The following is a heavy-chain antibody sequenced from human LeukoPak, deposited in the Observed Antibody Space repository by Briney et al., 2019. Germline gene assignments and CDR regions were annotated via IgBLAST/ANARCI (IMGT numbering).Heavy chain of an antibody. D-gene: IGHD3/OR15-3a*01. V-gene: IGHV3-48*01. CDR1: GFTFSSYD. J-gene: IGHJ4*02. CDR2: ITGSISSI. CDR3: ARTGLGLYSFDY. Sequence: GGSLRLSCAASGFTFSSYDMNWVRQAPGKGLEWVSYITGSISSIHYADSVKGRFTISRDNAKNSVYLQMNGLRLEDTAVYYCARTGLGLYSFDYWGQGIQVTISS.